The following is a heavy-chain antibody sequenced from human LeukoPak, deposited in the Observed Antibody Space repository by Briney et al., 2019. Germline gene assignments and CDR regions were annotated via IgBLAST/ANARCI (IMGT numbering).Heavy chain of an antibody. CDR1: GYTFTGYY. D-gene: IGHD1-1*01. J-gene: IGHJ5*02. V-gene: IGHV1-2*02. CDR3: ARGELQLERRYNWFDP. CDR2: INPNSGGT. Sequence: ASVKVSCKASGYTFTGYYMHWVRQAPGQGLEWMGWINPNSGGTNYAQKFQGRVTMTRDTSISTAYMEPSRLRSDDTAVYYCARGELQLERRYNWFDPWGQGTLVTVSS.